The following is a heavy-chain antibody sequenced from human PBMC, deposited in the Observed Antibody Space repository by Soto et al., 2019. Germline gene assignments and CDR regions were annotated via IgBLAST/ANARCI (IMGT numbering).Heavy chain of an antibody. Sequence: ASVKVSCKASGYTFTGYYMHWVRQAPGQGLEWMGWINPNSGGTNYAQKFQAMVTMTRDTSISTAYMELRMLRSDDTAVYYCARGFVDWFDPWGQGTLVTVSS. J-gene: IGHJ5*02. CDR3: ARGFVDWFDP. CDR1: GYTFTGYY. V-gene: IGHV1-2*02. CDR2: INPNSGGT.